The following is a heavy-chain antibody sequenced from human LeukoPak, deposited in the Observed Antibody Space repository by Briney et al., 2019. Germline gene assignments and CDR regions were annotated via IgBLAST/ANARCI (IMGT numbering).Heavy chain of an antibody. CDR3: ARVYSSGRWGGLIDC. Sequence: GASVKVSCKASGYTFTSYYMHWVRQAPGQGLEWMGWINPNSGGTNYAQKFQGRVTMTRDTSISTAYMELSRLRSDDTAVYYCARVYSSGRWGGLIDCWGQGTLVTVSS. V-gene: IGHV1-2*02. D-gene: IGHD6-19*01. CDR1: GYTFTSYY. J-gene: IGHJ4*02. CDR2: INPNSGGT.